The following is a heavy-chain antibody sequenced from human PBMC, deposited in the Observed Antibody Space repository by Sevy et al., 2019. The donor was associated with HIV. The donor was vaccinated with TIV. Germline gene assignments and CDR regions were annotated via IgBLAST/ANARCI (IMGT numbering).Heavy chain of an antibody. V-gene: IGHV3-15*01. Sequence: GGSLRLACAASGFTFSSAWMSWVRRVPGKGLEWLGRIKRETYGGATDYAAAVKGRFTISRDDSKKTLYLQLNSLKTEDTAVYYCTTDLGFYSSKWDQGTLVTVSS. CDR3: TTDLGFYSSK. D-gene: IGHD3-3*01. CDR1: GFTFSSAW. J-gene: IGHJ4*02. CDR2: IKRETYGGAT.